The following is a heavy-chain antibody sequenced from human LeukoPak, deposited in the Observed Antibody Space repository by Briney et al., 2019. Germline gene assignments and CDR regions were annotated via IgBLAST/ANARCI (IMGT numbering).Heavy chain of an antibody. CDR2: INSDGSST. V-gene: IGHV3-74*01. J-gene: IGHJ4*02. D-gene: IGHD3-22*01. CDR3: ARGYFDSSGEFDY. CDR1: GFTFSNYW. Sequence: PGGSLRLSCAASGFTFSNYWMHWVRQAPGKGLVWVSRINSDGSSTSYADSVKGRFTISRDNAENTLYLQMNSLRAEDTAVYYCARGYFDSSGEFDYWGQGTLVTVSS.